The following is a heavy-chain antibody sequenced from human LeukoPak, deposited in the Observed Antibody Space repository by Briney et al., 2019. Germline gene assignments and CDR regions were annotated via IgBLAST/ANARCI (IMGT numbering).Heavy chain of an antibody. CDR2: ISYDGSDK. Sequence: RSLRLSCAASGFTFNNYGMHWVRQAPGKGLEWVTVISYDGSDKYYADSVKGRFTISRDNSKNTLYLQMNSLRAEDTAVYYCARANHITIFGVVTPEYFQHWGQGTLVTVSS. J-gene: IGHJ1*01. CDR1: GFTFNNYG. D-gene: IGHD3-3*01. CDR3: ARANHITIFGVVTPEYFQH. V-gene: IGHV3-30*03.